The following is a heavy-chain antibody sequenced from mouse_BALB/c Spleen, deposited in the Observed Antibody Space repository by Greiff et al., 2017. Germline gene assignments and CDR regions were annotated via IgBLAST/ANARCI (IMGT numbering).Heavy chain of an antibody. CDR1: GFTFSSYA. J-gene: IGHJ4*01. CDR2: ISSGGST. D-gene: IGHD1-2*01. CDR3: ARGTTAYYYAMDY. Sequence: DVKLVESGGGLVKPGGSLKLSCAASGFTFSSYAMSWVRQTPEKRLEWVASISSGGSTYYPDSVKGRFTISRDNARNILYLQMSSLRSEDTAMYYCARGTTAYYYAMDYWGQGTSVTVSS. V-gene: IGHV5-6-5*01.